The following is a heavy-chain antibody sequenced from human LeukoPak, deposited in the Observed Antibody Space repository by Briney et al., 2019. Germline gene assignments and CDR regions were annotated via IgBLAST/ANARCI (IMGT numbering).Heavy chain of an antibody. CDR2: IYSGGST. V-gene: IGHV3-53*01. CDR1: GFTVSSNY. CDR3: AKDREYCSSTSCHTYYFDY. D-gene: IGHD2-2*02. J-gene: IGHJ4*02. Sequence: PGGSLRLSCAASGFTVSSNYMSWVRQAPGKGLEWVSVIYSGGSTYYADSVKGRFTISRDNSKNTLFLQMDSLRAEDTAVYYCAKDREYCSSTSCHTYYFDYWGQGTLVTVSS.